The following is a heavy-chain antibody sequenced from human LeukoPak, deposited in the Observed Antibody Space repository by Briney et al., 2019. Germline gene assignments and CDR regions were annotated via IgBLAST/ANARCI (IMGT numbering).Heavy chain of an antibody. CDR2: IYYSGNT. CDR3: ARDFVNNWFDP. J-gene: IGHJ5*02. Sequence: SETLSLTCAVYGGSFSGYYWSWIRQPPGKGLEWIGYIYYSGNTNYNPSLRSRVTISMDTSKNQFSLKLTSVTAADTAVYYCARDFVNNWFDPWGQGTMVTVSS. V-gene: IGHV4-59*01. D-gene: IGHD3-3*01. CDR1: GGSFSGYY.